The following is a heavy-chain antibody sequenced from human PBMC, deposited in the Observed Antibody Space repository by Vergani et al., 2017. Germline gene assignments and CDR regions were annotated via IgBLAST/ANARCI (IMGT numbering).Heavy chain of an antibody. CDR1: GFTFSGSA. CDR3: TRHPPIAAAPIYYMDV. Sequence: EVQLVESGGGLVQPGGSLKLSCAASGFTFSGSAMHWVRQASGKGLEWVGRIRSKANSYATAYAASVKGRFTISRDDSKNTAYLQMNSLKTEDTAVYYCTRHPPIAAAPIYYMDVWGKG. CDR2: IRSKANSYAT. D-gene: IGHD6-13*01. J-gene: IGHJ6*03. V-gene: IGHV3-73*02.